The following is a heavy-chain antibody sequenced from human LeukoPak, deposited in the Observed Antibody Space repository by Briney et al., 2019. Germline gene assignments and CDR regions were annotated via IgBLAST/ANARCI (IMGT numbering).Heavy chain of an antibody. Sequence: SETLSLTCAVYGGSFSGYYWSWIRQPPGKGLEWIGEINHSGSTNYNPSLKSRVTISVDTSKNQFSLKLSSVTAADTAVYYCARPAPATVSSSGYYYYMDVWGKGTTVTVSS. V-gene: IGHV4-34*01. CDR2: INHSGST. D-gene: IGHD6-6*01. J-gene: IGHJ6*03. CDR3: ARPAPATVSSSGYYYYMDV. CDR1: GGSFSGYY.